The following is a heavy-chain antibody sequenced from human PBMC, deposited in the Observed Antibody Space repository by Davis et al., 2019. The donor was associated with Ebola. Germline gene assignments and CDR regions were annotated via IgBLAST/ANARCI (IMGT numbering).Heavy chain of an antibody. Sequence: GESLKISCAASGFTFSSYWMHWVRQGPGKGLMWVSRIKTDGSSTNYADSVKGRFTISRDNAKNTVYLQMNSLRAEDTAVYYCTTQNDYPGGYYYGMDVWGQGTTVTVSS. D-gene: IGHD4-11*01. J-gene: IGHJ6*02. CDR2: IKTDGSST. CDR3: TTQNDYPGGYYYGMDV. V-gene: IGHV3-74*01. CDR1: GFTFSSYW.